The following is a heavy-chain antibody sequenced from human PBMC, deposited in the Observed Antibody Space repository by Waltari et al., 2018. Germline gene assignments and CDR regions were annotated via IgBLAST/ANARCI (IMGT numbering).Heavy chain of an antibody. CDR2: IYYSGST. Sequence: QVQLQESGPGLVKPSGTLSLTCAVSGGSISSSNWWRWVRQPPGKGLEWIGSIYYSGSTYYNPSLKSRVTISVDTSKNQFSLKLSSVTAADTAVYYCASGDSGYDYAFDIWGQGTMVTVSS. CDR1: GGSISSSNW. D-gene: IGHD5-12*01. J-gene: IGHJ3*02. CDR3: ASGDSGYDYAFDI. V-gene: IGHV4-4*02.